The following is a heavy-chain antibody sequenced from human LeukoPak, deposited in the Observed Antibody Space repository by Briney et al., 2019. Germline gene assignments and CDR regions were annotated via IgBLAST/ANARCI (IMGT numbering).Heavy chain of an antibody. CDR1: GFTFSSYW. D-gene: IGHD3-3*01. V-gene: IGHV3-74*01. CDR3: ARERFLEWAPRGDPDAFDI. CDR2: INTDGSST. J-gene: IGHJ3*02. Sequence: GGSLRLSCAASGFTFSSYWMHWVRQAPGKGLVWVSRINTDGSSTSYADSVKGRFTISRDNAKNTLYLQMNSLRAEDTAVYYCARERFLEWAPRGDPDAFDIWGQGTMVTVSS.